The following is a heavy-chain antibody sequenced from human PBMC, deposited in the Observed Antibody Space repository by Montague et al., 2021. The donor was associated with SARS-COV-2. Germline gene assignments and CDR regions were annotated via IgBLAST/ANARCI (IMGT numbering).Heavy chain of an antibody. D-gene: IGHD5-12*01. CDR1: GGTVSSNSAA. CDR3: ARGWVATIPHMDN. J-gene: IGHJ4*02. CDR2: TYYRSKWHN. V-gene: IGHV6-1*01. Sequence: CAISGGTVSSNSAAWNWIRQSPSRGLEWLGRTYYRSKWHNDYAVSVKSRITINPDTSKNQFSLQLKSVTPEDTAVYYCARGWVATIPHMDNWGQGSLVIVSS.